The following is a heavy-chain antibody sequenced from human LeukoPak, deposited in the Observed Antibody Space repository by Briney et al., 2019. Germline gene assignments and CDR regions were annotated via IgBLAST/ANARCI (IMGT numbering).Heavy chain of an antibody. CDR3: AKLMVGGLTKSPFDS. D-gene: IGHD3-10*01. J-gene: IGHJ4*02. V-gene: IGHV3-9*01. Sequence: PGGSLRLSCAGSGFTFGDYSMHWVRQAPGKGLEWISGIHWTGGIVAYAASVEGRFTISRDNAKNSLYLEMNSLKPEDTALYYCAKLMVGGLTKSPFDSWGQGTLVTVSS. CDR2: IHWTGGIV. CDR1: GFTFGDYS.